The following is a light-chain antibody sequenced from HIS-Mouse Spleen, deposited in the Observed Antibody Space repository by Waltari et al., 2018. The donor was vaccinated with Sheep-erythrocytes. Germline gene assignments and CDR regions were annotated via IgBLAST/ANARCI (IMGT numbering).Light chain of an antibody. Sequence: QSALTQPRSVSGSPGQSVPISCTGPSSAVGGYNSVSWYQQHPGKAPKLMIYDVSKRPSGVPDRFSGSKSGNTASLTISGLQAEDEADYYCCSYAGSYNHVFATGTKVTVL. CDR3: CSYAGSYNHV. CDR1: SSAVGGYNS. J-gene: IGLJ1*01. V-gene: IGLV2-11*01. CDR2: DVS.